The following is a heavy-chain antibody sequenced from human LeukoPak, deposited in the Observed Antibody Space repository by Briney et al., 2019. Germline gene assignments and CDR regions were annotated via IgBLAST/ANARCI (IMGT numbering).Heavy chain of an antibody. CDR2: IYYSGST. CDR3: ASKGYCSSTSCYGGKWYFDL. Sequence: KTSETLSLTCTVSGGSISSSSYYWGWIRQPPGKGLEWIGSIYYSGSTYYNPSLKSRVTISVDTSKNQFSLKLSSVTAADTAVYYCASKGYCSSTSCYGGKWYFDLWAVAPWSLSPQ. V-gene: IGHV4-39*01. CDR1: GGSISSSSYY. D-gene: IGHD2-2*01. J-gene: IGHJ2*01.